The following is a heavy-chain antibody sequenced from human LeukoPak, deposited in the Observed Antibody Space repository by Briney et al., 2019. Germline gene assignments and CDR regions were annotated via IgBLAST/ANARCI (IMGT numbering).Heavy chain of an antibody. CDR3: ARGGQLSAYGDLNDY. CDR2: IRCDGSNK. D-gene: IGHD4-17*01. Sequence: GGSLRLSCAASGFTFSSYGMHWVRQAPGKGLEWVAFIRCDGSNKYYADSVKGRFTISRDNSKNTLYLQMNSLRAEDTAVYYCARGGQLSAYGDLNDYWGQGTLVTVSS. CDR1: GFTFSSYG. J-gene: IGHJ4*02. V-gene: IGHV3-30*02.